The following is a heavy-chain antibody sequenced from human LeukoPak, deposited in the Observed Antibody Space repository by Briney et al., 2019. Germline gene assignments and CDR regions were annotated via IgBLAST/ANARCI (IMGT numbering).Heavy chain of an antibody. J-gene: IGHJ6*02. CDR2: IIPILGIA. CDR1: GGTFSSYA. V-gene: IGHV1-69*04. Sequence: SVKVSCKASGGTFSSYAISWVRQAPGQGLEWIGRIIPILGIANYAQKFQGRVTITADKSTSTAYMELSSLRSEDTAVYYCARGVDDYHYYYGMDVWGQGTTVTVSS. D-gene: IGHD4/OR15-4a*01. CDR3: ARGVDDYHYYYGMDV.